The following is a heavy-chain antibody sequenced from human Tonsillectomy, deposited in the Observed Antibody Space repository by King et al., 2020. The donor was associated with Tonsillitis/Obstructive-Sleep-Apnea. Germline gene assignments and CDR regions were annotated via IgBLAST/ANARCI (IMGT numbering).Heavy chain of an antibody. CDR1: GGSISSGGYS. Sequence: QLQESGPGLVKPSQTLSLTCTVSGGSISSGGYSWRWIRQHPGKGLEWIWYIYYSGSTYYNPSLKSRVTISVDTSKNQLSLKLSSVTAADTAVYYCARAFGVVTNFDYWGQGTLVTVSS. J-gene: IGHJ4*02. V-gene: IGHV4-31*03. D-gene: IGHD3-3*01. CDR2: IYYSGST. CDR3: ARAFGVVTNFDY.